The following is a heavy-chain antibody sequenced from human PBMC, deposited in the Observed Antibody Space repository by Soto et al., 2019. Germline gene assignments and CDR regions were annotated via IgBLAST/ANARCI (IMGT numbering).Heavy chain of an antibody. CDR3: ARGSWLRGDYFDY. V-gene: IGHV1-18*04. CDR2: INPYNGNT. Sequence: EASVKVSCKASGFTFTNYGISWVRQAPGQGLEWMGWINPYNGNTVYAQKLQGTVTMTTDTSTSTAYMELRSLRSDDTAVYYCARGSWLRGDYFDYWGQGTLVTVSS. CDR1: GFTFTNYG. D-gene: IGHD5-12*01. J-gene: IGHJ4*02.